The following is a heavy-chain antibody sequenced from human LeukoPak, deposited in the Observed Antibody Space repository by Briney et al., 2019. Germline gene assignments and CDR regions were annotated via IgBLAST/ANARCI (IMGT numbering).Heavy chain of an antibody. D-gene: IGHD6-19*01. CDR1: GFTFSNYW. CDR2: IYSDGSSI. Sequence: GGSLRLSCAASGFTFSNYWMHWVRQAPGKGLVWVSRIYSDGSSINYADSVKGRFTISRDNAKNSLYLQMNSLRAEDTAVYYCARAGDSSGWSEIDYWGQGTLVTVSS. CDR3: ARAGDSSGWSEIDY. V-gene: IGHV3-74*01. J-gene: IGHJ4*02.